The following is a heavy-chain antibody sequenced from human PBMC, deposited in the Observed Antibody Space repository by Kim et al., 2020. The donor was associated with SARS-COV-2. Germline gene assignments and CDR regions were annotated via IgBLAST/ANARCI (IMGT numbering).Heavy chain of an antibody. CDR1: GFTFSDYY. D-gene: IGHD3-16*02. CDR2: ISSSSSYT. Sequence: GGSLRLSCAASGFTFSDYYMSWIRQAPGKGLEWVSYISSSSSYTNYADSVKGRFTISRDNAKNSLYLQMNSLRAEDTAVYYCARVGYDYVWGSYRDYYYYHGMDVWGPGTTVTVSS. J-gene: IGHJ6*02. CDR3: ARVGYDYVWGSYRDYYYYHGMDV. V-gene: IGHV3-11*05.